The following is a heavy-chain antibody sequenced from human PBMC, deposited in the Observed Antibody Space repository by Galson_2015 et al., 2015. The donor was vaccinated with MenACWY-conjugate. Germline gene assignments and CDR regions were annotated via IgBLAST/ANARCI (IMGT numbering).Heavy chain of an antibody. CDR2: ITSHTDGRKL. J-gene: IGHJ6*03. CDR1: AFTFSYAY. D-gene: IGHD2-21*01. V-gene: IGHV3-15*01. Sequence: CMRISCAGSAFTFSYAYMSWVRQAPGKGLDWVGRITSHTDGRKLDHAAPAKRRFTLSRDDSKYTLYLPMNSLKIEDTAVYYCTTHNPDSWGGLLFHFYMDVWGKGTTVTVSS. CDR3: TTHNPDSWGGLLFHFYMDV.